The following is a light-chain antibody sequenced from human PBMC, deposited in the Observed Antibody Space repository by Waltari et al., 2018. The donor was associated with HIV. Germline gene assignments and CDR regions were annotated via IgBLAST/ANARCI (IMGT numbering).Light chain of an antibody. CDR2: DVS. Sequence: QSALTQPRSVSGSPGQSVTISCTGTSTDVGGYIYVSWYQQHPGKDPKLLIYDVSKRPSGVLDRFAGSKYGNPASMTISGLQAEDEADYYCCSYAGSYTWVFGGGTKLTVL. CDR3: CSYAGSYTWV. V-gene: IGLV2-11*02. CDR1: STDVGGYIY. J-gene: IGLJ3*02.